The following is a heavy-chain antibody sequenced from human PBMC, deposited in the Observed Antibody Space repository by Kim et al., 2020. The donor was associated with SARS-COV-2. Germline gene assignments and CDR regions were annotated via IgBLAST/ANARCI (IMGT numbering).Heavy chain of an antibody. D-gene: IGHD6-19*01. CDR3: ARDLGVGVSFYSSGFYYG. V-gene: IGHV1-2*06. CDR1: GYSFTGYY. Sequence: ASVKVSCEAHGYSFTGYYLHWVRQAPGQGLEWMGRINPKSGGAIYAQKFQGRVTMTGDTSTSTAYMELTNVRSDDTAVYFCARDLGVGVSFYSSGFYYG. J-gene: IGHJ6*01. CDR2: INPKSGGA.